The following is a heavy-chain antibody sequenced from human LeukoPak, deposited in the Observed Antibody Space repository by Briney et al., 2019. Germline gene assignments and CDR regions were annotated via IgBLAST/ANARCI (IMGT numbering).Heavy chain of an antibody. CDR2: ISRNSGSI. Sequence: GGSLRLSCAASGFTFDDYAMHWVRQAPGKGLEWVSGISRNSGSIGYADSAKGRFTISRDNAKNSLYLQMNSLRAEDMALYYCAKDIVDSALAPGGFDYWGQGTLVTVSS. V-gene: IGHV3-9*03. CDR1: GFTFDDYA. CDR3: AKDIVDSALAPGGFDY. J-gene: IGHJ4*02. D-gene: IGHD3-10*01.